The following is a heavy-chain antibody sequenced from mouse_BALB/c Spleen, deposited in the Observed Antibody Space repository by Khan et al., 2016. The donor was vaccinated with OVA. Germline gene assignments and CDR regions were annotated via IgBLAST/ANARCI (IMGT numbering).Heavy chain of an antibody. CDR2: ISSGGHYT. D-gene: IGHD1-1*01. CDR1: GFTFSTYC. V-gene: IGHV5-6*01. Sequence: EVELVESGGDLVKPGGSLKLSCAASGFTFSTYCMSWVRQTPELRLEWVATISSGGHYTYYPDSVKGRFTISRDNAKNTLYLQMSSLKSEDTAIFDFTRRAYYENREWFAYWGQGTMVTVSA. CDR3: TRRAYYENREWFAY. J-gene: IGHJ3*01.